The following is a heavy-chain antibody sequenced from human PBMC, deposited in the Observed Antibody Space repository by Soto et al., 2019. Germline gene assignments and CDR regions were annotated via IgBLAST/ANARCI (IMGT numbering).Heavy chain of an antibody. Sequence: PSETLSLTCAVYGGSFSGYYWTWIRQPPGKGLEWIGEINHSGSTNYNPSLKSRVTISVDTSKNQFSLKLSSVTAADTAVYYCAREVMVRGSNYMDVWGKGTTVTVSS. V-gene: IGHV4-34*01. D-gene: IGHD3-10*01. J-gene: IGHJ6*03. CDR2: INHSGST. CDR3: AREVMVRGSNYMDV. CDR1: GGSFSGYY.